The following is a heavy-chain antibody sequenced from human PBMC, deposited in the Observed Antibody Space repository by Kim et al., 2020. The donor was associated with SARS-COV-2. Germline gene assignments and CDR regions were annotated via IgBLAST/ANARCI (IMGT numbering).Heavy chain of an antibody. V-gene: IGHV3-33*01. CDR3: ARGSIAAAGHQGYYYYGMDV. CDR2: IWYDGSNK. Sequence: GGSLRLSCAASGFTFSSYGMHWVRQAPGKGLEWVAVIWYDGSNKYYADSVKGRFTISRDNSKNTLYLQMNSLRAEDTAVYYCARGSIAAAGHQGYYYYGMDVWGQGTTVTVSS. J-gene: IGHJ6*02. D-gene: IGHD6-13*01. CDR1: GFTFSSYG.